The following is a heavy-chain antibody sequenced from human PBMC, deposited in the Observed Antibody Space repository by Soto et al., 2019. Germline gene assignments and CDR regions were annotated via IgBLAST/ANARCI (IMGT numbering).Heavy chain of an antibody. CDR3: ARRLNLGSFDH. J-gene: IGHJ5*02. V-gene: IGHV4-59*01. CDR2: AYYSGNV. CDR1: GVSLTGYH. D-gene: IGHD3-10*01. Sequence: SETLSLTCNVSGVSLTGYHWNWIRQPPGKTLEWIGFAYYSGNVLYNPSFKGRASIRVDRSKNQFSLRLTSVTAADTAVYYCARRLNLGSFDHWGQATLVTVPQ.